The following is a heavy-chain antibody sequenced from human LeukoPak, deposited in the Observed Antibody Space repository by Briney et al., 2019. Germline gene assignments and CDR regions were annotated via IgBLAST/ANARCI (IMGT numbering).Heavy chain of an antibody. V-gene: IGHV1-2*02. J-gene: IGHJ4*02. CDR3: AREGDNIVVVVAATLLLDY. CDR1: GYTFTVYY. Sequence: GASVKVSCKASGYTFTVYYMHWVRQAPGEGLEWMGWINPNSGGTNYAQKFQGRVTMTRDTSISTAYMELSRLRSDDTAVYYCAREGDNIVVVVAATLLLDYWGQGTLVTVSS. D-gene: IGHD2-15*01. CDR2: INPNSGGT.